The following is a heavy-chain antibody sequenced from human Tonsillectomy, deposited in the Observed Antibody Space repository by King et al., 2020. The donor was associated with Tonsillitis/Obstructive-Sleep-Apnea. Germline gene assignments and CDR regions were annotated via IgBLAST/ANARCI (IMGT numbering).Heavy chain of an antibody. Sequence: QLVQSGAEVKKPGESLKISCKGSGYYFTSYWIAWVRQTPGKGLEWMGIIYPGDSETSYSPSFQGQVTISADKSMSTAYLRWSSLKASDTAIYYCARVLNGKPKVGGTGVRYYAMNVWGQGTTVTVSS. CDR2: IYPGDSET. D-gene: IGHD1-26*01. CDR3: ARVLNGKPKVGGTGVRYYAMNV. CDR1: GYYFTSYW. J-gene: IGHJ6*02. V-gene: IGHV5-51*03.